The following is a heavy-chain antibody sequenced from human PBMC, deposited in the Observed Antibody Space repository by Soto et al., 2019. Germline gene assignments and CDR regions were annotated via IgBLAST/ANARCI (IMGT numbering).Heavy chain of an antibody. V-gene: IGHV3-15*01. CDR1: GATFSNAW. J-gene: IGHJ4*02. CDR2: ILSKTDGWTT. D-gene: IGHD3-16*02. CDR3: TTYDYIWRNDRYRWAY. Sequence: EVQLVESGGDLVKVGGSLRLSCAASGATFSNAWMSWVRQAPVKGLEWVGRILSKTDGWTTDYAAHVKGRLTISRDDSKNMLYLPMTSLKLEDTAMYYCTTYDYIWRNDRYRWAYGGKGTLVTVSS.